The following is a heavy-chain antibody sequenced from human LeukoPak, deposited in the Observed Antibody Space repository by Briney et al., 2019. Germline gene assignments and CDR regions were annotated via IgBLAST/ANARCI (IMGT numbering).Heavy chain of an antibody. J-gene: IGHJ6*02. CDR3: ARGSDNYDFWSGYPSRYYYYGMDV. CDR1: GYTFTSYD. Sequence: ASVKVSCKASGYTFTSYDINWVRQATGQGLEWMGWMNPNSGNTGYAQKFQGRVTMTRNTSISTAYMELSSLRSEDTAVYYCARGSDNYDFWSGYPSRYYYYGMDVWGQGTTVTVSS. CDR2: MNPNSGNT. V-gene: IGHV1-8*01. D-gene: IGHD3-3*01.